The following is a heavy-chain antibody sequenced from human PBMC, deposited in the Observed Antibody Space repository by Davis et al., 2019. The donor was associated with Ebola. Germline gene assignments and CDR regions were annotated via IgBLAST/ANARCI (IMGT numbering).Heavy chain of an antibody. J-gene: IGHJ4*02. Sequence: SETLSLTCTVSGDSISSYYWSWIRQPPGKGLEWIGYIYHSGSTYYNPSLKSRVTMSEDTSKNQLSLKLRSVTAADTAVYYCARDIGLLEDYWGQGTLVTVSS. D-gene: IGHD3-22*01. V-gene: IGHV4-59*01. CDR1: GDSISSYY. CDR3: ARDIGLLEDY. CDR2: IYHSGST.